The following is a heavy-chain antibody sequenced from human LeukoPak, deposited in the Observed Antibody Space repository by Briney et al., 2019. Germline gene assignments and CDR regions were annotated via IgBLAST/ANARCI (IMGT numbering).Heavy chain of an antibody. D-gene: IGHD3-10*01. CDR1: GGSISGYY. CDR3: ARQMIRGISFDP. V-gene: IGHV4-4*07. CDR2: IYTSGST. J-gene: IGHJ5*02. Sequence: SETLSLTCTVSGGSISGYYWSWIRQPAGKGLECIGRIYTSGSTNYNPSLNSRVTMSVDTSKNQFSLKLSSVTAADTAVYYCARQMIRGISFDPWGQGTLVTVSS.